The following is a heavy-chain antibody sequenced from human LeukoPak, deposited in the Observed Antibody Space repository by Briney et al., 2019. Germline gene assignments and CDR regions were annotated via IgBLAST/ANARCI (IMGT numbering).Heavy chain of an antibody. V-gene: IGHV4-34*01. CDR1: GGSFSGYY. J-gene: IGHJ6*03. Sequence: PSETLSLTCAVYGGSFSGYYWSWIRQPPGKELEWIGEINHSGSTNYNPSLKSRVTISVDTSKNQFSLKLSSVTAADTAVYYYARGAPIRTSTSCYHPSIPARPAHPQPQSHMGVWGKGTTVTGPS. CDR3: ARGAPIRTSTSCYHPSIPARPAHPQPQSHMGV. D-gene: IGHD2-2*01. CDR2: INHSGST.